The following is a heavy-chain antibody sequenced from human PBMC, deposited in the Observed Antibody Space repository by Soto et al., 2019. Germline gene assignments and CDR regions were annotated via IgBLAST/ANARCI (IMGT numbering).Heavy chain of an antibody. D-gene: IGHD6-19*01. J-gene: IGHJ4*02. V-gene: IGHV5-51*01. CDR3: ARQELGDSSVCDPSTYFDF. CDR1: GFHFASYW. CDR2: IYPGDSDT. Sequence: PGESLKISCKGSGFHFASYWIGWVRQMPGNGLEWMGSIYPGDSDTRYNPSFQGQVTFSADKSINTAYLQWSSLKASDTAMYYCARQELGDSSVCDPSTYFDFWGQGTPVTVSS.